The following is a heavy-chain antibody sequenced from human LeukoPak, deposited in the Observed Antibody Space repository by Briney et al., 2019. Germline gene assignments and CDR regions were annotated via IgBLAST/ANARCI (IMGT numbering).Heavy chain of an antibody. CDR2: IIPIFGTA. V-gene: IGHV1-69*05. D-gene: IGHD2-2*01. CDR3: ARAPVVPAAPDYYYYMDV. J-gene: IGHJ6*03. CDR1: GGTFSSYA. Sequence: ASVKVSCKASGGTFSSYAISWVRQAPGQGLEWMGGIIPIFGTANYAQKFQGRVTITTDESTSTAYMELSSLRSEDTAVYYCARAPVVPAAPDYYYYMDVWGEGTTVIVSS.